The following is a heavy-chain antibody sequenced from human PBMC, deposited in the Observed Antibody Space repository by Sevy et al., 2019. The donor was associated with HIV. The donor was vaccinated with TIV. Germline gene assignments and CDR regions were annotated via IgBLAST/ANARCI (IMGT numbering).Heavy chain of an antibody. D-gene: IGHD2-2*01. CDR3: ARGACSDIYCSSHQRPTPPRS. J-gene: IGHJ3*01. CDR1: GGSFSGYY. CDR2: INHSGST. Sequence: SETLSLTCAVYGGSFSGYYWSWIRQPPGKGLEWIGEINHSGSTNYNPSLKSRVTISVDTSKNRFSLKRSSVTAADTAVYYCARGACSDIYCSSHQRPTPPRSWGQWTMVTVSS. V-gene: IGHV4-34*01.